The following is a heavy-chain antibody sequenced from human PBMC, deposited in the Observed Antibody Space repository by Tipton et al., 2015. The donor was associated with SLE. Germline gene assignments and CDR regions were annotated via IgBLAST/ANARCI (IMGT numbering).Heavy chain of an antibody. Sequence: TLSLTCSVSGGSIGTYYWSWIRQPPGKGLEWIGYIYYTGSSSYNPSLKSRVTMSIDTSKNQFSLKLSSVTAAETAMYYCARDRRKRHGDGFLWFGNNDDAHYYYMDVWGRGTTVTVS. V-gene: IGHV4-59*12. J-gene: IGHJ6*03. CDR2: IYYTGSS. D-gene: IGHD3-10*01. CDR1: GGSIGTYY. CDR3: ARDRRKRHGDGFLWFGNNDDAHYYYMDV.